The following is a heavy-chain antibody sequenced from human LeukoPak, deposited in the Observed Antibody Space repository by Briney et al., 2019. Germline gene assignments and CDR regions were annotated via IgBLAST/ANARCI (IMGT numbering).Heavy chain of an antibody. D-gene: IGHD3-10*01. CDR2: INPNSGGT. CDR1: GYTFTGYY. V-gene: IGHV1-2*02. J-gene: IGHJ4*02. CDR3: ARAVSMVRGVTRGYYFDY. Sequence: ASVKVSCKASGYTFTGYYMHWVRQAPGQGLEWMGWINPNSGGTNYAQKFQGRVTMTRDTSISTAYMELSRLRSDDTAVYYCARAVSMVRGVTRGYYFDYWGQGTLVTVSS.